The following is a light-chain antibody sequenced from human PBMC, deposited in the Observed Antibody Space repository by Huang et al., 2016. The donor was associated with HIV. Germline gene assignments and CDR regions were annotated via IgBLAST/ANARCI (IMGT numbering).Light chain of an antibody. CDR3: QQFNNWPPRFT. CDR1: QNIGDN. Sequence: EIVMTQSPATLSVSPGERATLSCRASQNIGDNLTWYQHKPGQAPRLHIYCASTRATGIPPRFSGSGSGTEFTLTISGLESEDFAVYYCQQFNNWPPRFTFGPGTTVDVK. V-gene: IGKV3-15*01. J-gene: IGKJ3*01. CDR2: CAS.